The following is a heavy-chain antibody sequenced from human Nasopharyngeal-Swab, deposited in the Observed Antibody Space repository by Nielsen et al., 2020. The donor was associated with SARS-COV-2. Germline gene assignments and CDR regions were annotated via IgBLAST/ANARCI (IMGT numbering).Heavy chain of an antibody. CDR3: AREYSYGYYYYMDV. J-gene: IGHJ6*03. D-gene: IGHD2-15*01. V-gene: IGHV5-10-1*01. Sequence: VRQMPGKGLEWMGRIDTSDSYTNYRPPFQGHVTISADKSISTAYLQWSSLKASDTAMYYCAREYSYGYYYYMDVWGKGTTVTVSS. CDR2: IDTSDSYT.